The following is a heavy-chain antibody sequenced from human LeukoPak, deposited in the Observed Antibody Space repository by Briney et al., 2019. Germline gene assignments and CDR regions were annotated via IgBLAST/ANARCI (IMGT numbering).Heavy chain of an antibody. CDR2: IYTSGST. CDR3: ARDRRDDIVVVPAAITKGVDAFDI. Sequence: SETLSLTCTVSGGSISSGSYYWSWIRQPAGKGLEWIGRIYTSGSTNYNPSLKSRVTISVDTSKNQFSLKLSSVTAADTAVYYCARDRRDDIVVVPAAITKGVDAFDIWGQGTMVTVSS. J-gene: IGHJ3*02. V-gene: IGHV4-61*02. CDR1: GGSISSGSYY. D-gene: IGHD2-2*01.